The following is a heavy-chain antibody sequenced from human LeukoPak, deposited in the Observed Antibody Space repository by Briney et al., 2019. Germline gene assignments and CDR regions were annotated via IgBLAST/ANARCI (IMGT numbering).Heavy chain of an antibody. CDR1: GFTFSSYW. CDR3: ARDGGYGSGSYPDY. D-gene: IGHD3-10*01. V-gene: IGHV3-74*01. J-gene: IGHJ4*02. Sequence: GGSLRLSCAASGFTFSSYWMHWVRQAPGKGLVXXXRINSDGSSTSYADSVKGRFTISRDNAKNTLYLQMNSLRAEDTAVYYCARDGGYGSGSYPDYWGQGTLVTVSS. CDR2: INSDGSST.